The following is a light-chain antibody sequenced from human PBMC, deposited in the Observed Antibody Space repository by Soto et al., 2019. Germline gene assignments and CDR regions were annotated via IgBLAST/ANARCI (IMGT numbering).Light chain of an antibody. V-gene: IGKV3-15*01. J-gene: IGKJ5*01. Sequence: EIGMTQSPATLSVSPGERATLSCRASQSININLAWYRQKPGQAPRLLISDASTRATGLPARFSGSGSGTEFTLIISSLQSEDSAVYYCQQYDNWPITFGQGTRLEIK. CDR2: DAS. CDR1: QSININ. CDR3: QQYDNWPIT.